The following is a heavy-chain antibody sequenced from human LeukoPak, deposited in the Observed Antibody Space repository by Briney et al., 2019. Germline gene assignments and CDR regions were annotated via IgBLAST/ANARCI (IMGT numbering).Heavy chain of an antibody. J-gene: IGHJ4*02. CDR1: GRSFSAYY. V-gene: IGHV4-34*01. Sequence: SETLSLTCAVYGRSFSAYYWSWIRQPPGKGLEWIGEINHSGSTNYNPSLKSRVTISVDTSKNQFSLKLSSVAAADTAVYYCAGNDSSGSVDYWGQGTLVTVSS. CDR3: AGNDSSGSVDY. CDR2: INHSGST. D-gene: IGHD3-22*01.